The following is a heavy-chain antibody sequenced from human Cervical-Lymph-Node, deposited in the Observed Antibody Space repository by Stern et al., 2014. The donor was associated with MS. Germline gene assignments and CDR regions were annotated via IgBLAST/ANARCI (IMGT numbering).Heavy chain of an antibody. J-gene: IGHJ6*02. D-gene: IGHD3-9*01. CDR1: GGSISSGSYY. CDR3: ARDCRLRYFDNYGMDV. Sequence: QVQLQQSGPGLVKPSQTLSLTCTVSGGSISSGSYYWSWIRQPAGKGLEWIGRIYTSGSTNSNPPLKSRVTISVDTSKNQFPLKLSLVTAADTAVYYCARDCRLRYFDNYGMDVWGQGTTVTVSS. CDR2: IYTSGST. V-gene: IGHV4-61*02.